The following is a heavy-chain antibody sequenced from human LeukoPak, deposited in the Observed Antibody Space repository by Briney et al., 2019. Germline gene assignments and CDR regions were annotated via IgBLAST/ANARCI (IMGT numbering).Heavy chain of an antibody. V-gene: IGHV3-23*01. Sequence: GRSLRLSCAASGFTFSSYAMHWVRQAPGKGLEWVSAISGSGGSTYYADSVKGRFTISRDNSKNTLYLQMNSLRAEDTAVYYCAKDGSYYGSGSYLDYWGQGTLVTVSS. CDR3: AKDGSYYGSGSYLDY. D-gene: IGHD3-10*01. J-gene: IGHJ4*02. CDR2: ISGSGGST. CDR1: GFTFSSYA.